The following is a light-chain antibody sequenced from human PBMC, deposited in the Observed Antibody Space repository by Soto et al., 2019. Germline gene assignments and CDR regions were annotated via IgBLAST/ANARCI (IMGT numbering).Light chain of an antibody. V-gene: IGKV3-20*01. Sequence: IVLTQSPGTLSLSPGKRVTLSCRASQSISSTYLAWYQQKPGQAPRLLIYGASSRATGIPDRFSGSGSGTDCTLTISRLEPEDIAVYYCQQYDSPPRTFGQGTKVEVQ. CDR1: QSISSTY. CDR2: GAS. J-gene: IGKJ1*01. CDR3: QQYDSPPRT.